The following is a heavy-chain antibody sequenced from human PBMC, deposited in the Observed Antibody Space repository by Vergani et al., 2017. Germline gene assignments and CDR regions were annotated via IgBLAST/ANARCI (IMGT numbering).Heavy chain of an antibody. Sequence: QVQLVQSGAEVKKPGSSVKVSCKASGGTFSSYAITWVRQAPGQGLEWMGRIIPIFGTPNYAQKFQGRLTITADTSTSTAYMELTSLRSQDTAVYYCARDPRGYGGDPEDYYYGMDVWGQGTTVTVSS. CDR1: GGTFSSYA. CDR2: IIPIFGTP. D-gene: IGHD2-21*02. V-gene: IGHV1-69*13. J-gene: IGHJ6*02. CDR3: ARDPRGYGGDPEDYYYGMDV.